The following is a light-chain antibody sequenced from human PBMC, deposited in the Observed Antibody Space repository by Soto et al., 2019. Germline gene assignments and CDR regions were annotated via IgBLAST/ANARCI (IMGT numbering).Light chain of an antibody. V-gene: IGKV1-27*01. CDR3: QKYNSVPFT. CDR1: QGISNY. Sequence: IQMTQSPSSLSASVGERVTITCRASQGISNYLAWYQQKPGKAPKLLIYAASTLQSGVPSRFSASGSGTYFTLTISSLQPEDVATYYCQKYNSVPFTFAPGTKVEIK. CDR2: AAS. J-gene: IGKJ3*01.